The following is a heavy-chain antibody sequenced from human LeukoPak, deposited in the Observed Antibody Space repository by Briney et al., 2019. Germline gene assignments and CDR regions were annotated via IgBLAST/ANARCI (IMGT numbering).Heavy chain of an antibody. CDR1: GGSISSGGYY. J-gene: IGHJ4*02. CDR3: ARVLRDYYDSSGPEQFDY. CDR2: IYYSGST. D-gene: IGHD3-22*01. Sequence: PSQTLSLTCTVSGGSISSGGYYWSWLRQPPGKGLEWIGYIYYSGSTYYNPSLKSRVTISVDTSKNQFSLKLSSVTAADTAVYYCARVLRDYYDSSGPEQFDYWGQGTLVTVSS. V-gene: IGHV4-31*03.